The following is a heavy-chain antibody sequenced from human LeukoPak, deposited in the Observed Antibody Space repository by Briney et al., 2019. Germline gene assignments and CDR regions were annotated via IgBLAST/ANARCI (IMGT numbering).Heavy chain of an antibody. D-gene: IGHD4/OR15-4a*01. V-gene: IGHV3-66*01. Sequence: GGSLRLSCAASGFTVSSSYMSWVCQVPGKGLEWVSCIYGADTIYYADFVKDRLTISRDSNRNILYLQMNSLRAEDTAVYYCARGARGAYFDFWGQGTLVTVSS. CDR1: GFTVSSSY. CDR3: ARGARGAYFDF. CDR2: IYGADTI. J-gene: IGHJ4*02.